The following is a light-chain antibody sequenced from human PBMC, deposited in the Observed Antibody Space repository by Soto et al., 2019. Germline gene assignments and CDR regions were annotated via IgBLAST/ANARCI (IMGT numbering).Light chain of an antibody. CDR2: GAS. Sequence: EIVMTQSPATLSVSPGERATLSCRASQNVNSNLAWYQQKPGQAPRLLIYGASTRATGIPARFSGSGSGTEFTLTISSLQSEDFAVYYCQQYNDGPPITFGQGTRLEI. CDR1: QNVNSN. V-gene: IGKV3D-15*01. CDR3: QQYNDGPPIT. J-gene: IGKJ5*01.